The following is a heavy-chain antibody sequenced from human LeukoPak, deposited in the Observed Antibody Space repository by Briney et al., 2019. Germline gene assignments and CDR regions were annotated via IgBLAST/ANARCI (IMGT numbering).Heavy chain of an antibody. V-gene: IGHV4-61*01. D-gene: IGHD3-10*01. CDR2: IYYSGST. J-gene: IGHJ4*02. Sequence: PPEALSLTPTVPRGSVSSGSYYWSSIRQPPRKGLGWIGYIYYSGSTNYNPPLKSRVTISVDTSKNQFSLKLSSVTAADTAVYYCARGWGYGSGSYYYWGEGALVTVSS. CDR1: RGSVSSGSYY. CDR3: ARGWGYGSGSYYY.